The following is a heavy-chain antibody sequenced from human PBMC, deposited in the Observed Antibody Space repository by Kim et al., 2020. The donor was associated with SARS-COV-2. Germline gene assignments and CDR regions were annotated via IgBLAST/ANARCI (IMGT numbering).Heavy chain of an antibody. CDR3: ARGSDVF. CDR1: GFTFSSYA. D-gene: IGHD6-6*01. V-gene: IGHV3-30*04. J-gene: IGHJ4*02. Sequence: GGSLRLSCAASGFTFSSYAMHWVRQAPGKGLEWVAVISYDGSNKYYADSVKGRFTISRDNSKNTLYLQMNSLRAEDTAVYYCARGSDVFWGQGTLVTVSS. CDR2: ISYDGSNK.